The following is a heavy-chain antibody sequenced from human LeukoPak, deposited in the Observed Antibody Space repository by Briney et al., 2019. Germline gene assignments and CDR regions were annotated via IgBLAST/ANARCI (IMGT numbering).Heavy chain of an antibody. Sequence: HPGGSLRLSCAASGFTFSNYGMSWVRQAPEKGLEWVSTISGSGGTTDYADSVKGRFTISRDNSKNTLYLQMNSLRAEDTALYYCARATHYYESSGYDYWGQGTLVTVSS. CDR2: ISGSGGTT. D-gene: IGHD3-22*01. V-gene: IGHV3-23*01. J-gene: IGHJ4*02. CDR1: GFTFSNYG. CDR3: ARATHYYESSGYDY.